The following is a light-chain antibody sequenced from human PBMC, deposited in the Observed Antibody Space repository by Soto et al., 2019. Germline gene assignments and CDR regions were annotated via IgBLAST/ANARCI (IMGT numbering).Light chain of an antibody. CDR3: QQYGNSPPYT. CDR1: QSVSSSY. CDR2: AAS. V-gene: IGKV3-20*01. J-gene: IGKJ2*01. Sequence: EIVLTQSPGTLSLSPGERATLSCRASQSVSSSYLAWYQQKPGQAPRLLIYAASSRATGIPDRFSGSGSGTDFTLTISRLDPEDFAVYYCQQYGNSPPYTFGQGTKLEIK.